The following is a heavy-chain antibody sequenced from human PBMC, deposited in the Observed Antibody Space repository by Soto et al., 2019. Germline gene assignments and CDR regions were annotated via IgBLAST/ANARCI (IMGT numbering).Heavy chain of an antibody. Sequence: QITLKESGPTLVKPTQTLTLTCTFSGFSLNTSGVDVGWIRQPPGKALEWLALIYWDDDKRYKPSLKSRLTITKGTSRNQVVLTMTNMDPLDTATYYCAHRRPYSNSPEYFFDYWGQGTLVTVSS. CDR2: IYWDDDK. J-gene: IGHJ4*02. CDR1: GFSLNTSGVD. D-gene: IGHD6-6*01. CDR3: AHRRPYSNSPEYFFDY. V-gene: IGHV2-5*02.